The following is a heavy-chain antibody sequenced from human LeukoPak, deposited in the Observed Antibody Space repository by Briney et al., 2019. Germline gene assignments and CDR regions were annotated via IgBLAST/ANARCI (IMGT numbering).Heavy chain of an antibody. V-gene: IGHV3-9*01. D-gene: IGHD3-22*01. J-gene: IGHJ4*02. CDR2: ISWNSGSI. CDR3: AKDIRAYYDSSGYYDY. Sequence: GGSLRLSCAASGFTFSSYAMSWVRQAPGKGLEWVSGISWNSGSIGYADSVKGRFTISRDNAKNSLYLQMNSLRAEDTALYYCAKDIRAYYDSSGYYDYWGQGTLVTVSS. CDR1: GFTFSSYA.